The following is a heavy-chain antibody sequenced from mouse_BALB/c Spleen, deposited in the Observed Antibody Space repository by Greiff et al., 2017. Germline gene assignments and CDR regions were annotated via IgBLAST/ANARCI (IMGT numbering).Heavy chain of an antibody. Sequence: EVMLVESGGGLVKPGGSLKLSCAASGFTFSDYYMYWVRQTPEKRLEWVATISDGGSYTYYPDSVKGRFTISRDNAKNILYLQMSSLKSEDTVMYYCAREGDYDGYWGQGTTLTVSS. D-gene: IGHD2-4*01. V-gene: IGHV5-4*02. CDR2: ISDGGSYT. J-gene: IGHJ2*01. CDR1: GFTFSDYY. CDR3: AREGDYDGY.